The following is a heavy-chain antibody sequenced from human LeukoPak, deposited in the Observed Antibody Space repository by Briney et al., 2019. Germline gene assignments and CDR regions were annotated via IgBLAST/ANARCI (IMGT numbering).Heavy chain of an antibody. CDR3: ARAYDFWTPGGCYYYMDV. CDR1: GGSISSYY. Sequence: SETLSLTCTVSGGSISSYYWSWIRQPPGKGLEWIGYIYYSGSTNYNPSLKSRVTISVDTSKNQFSLKLSSVTAADTAVYYCARAYDFWTPGGCYYYMDVWGKGTTVTVSS. D-gene: IGHD3-3*01. J-gene: IGHJ6*03. CDR2: IYYSGST. V-gene: IGHV4-59*01.